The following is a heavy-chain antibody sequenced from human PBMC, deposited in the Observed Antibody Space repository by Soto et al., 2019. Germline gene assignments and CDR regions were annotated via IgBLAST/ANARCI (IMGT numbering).Heavy chain of an antibody. CDR2: INHSGST. Sequence: SETLSLTCAVYGGSFSGYYWSWIRQPPGKGLEWIGEINHSGSTNYNPSLKSRVTISVDTSKNQFSLKLSSVTAADTAVYYCARQRTTVVTQAYFDHWGQGALVTVSS. CDR1: GGSFSGYY. V-gene: IGHV4-34*01. J-gene: IGHJ4*02. CDR3: ARQRTTVVTQAYFDH. D-gene: IGHD2-21*02.